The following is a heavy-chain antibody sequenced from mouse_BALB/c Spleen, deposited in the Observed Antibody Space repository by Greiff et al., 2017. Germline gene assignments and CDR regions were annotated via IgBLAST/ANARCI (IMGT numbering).Heavy chain of an antibody. CDR1: GFSLTSYG. Sequence: QVQLKESGPGLVQPSQSLSITCTVSGFSLTSYGVHWVRQSPGKGLEWLGVIWSGGSTDYNAAFISRLSISKDNSKSQVFFKMNSLQANDTAIYYCASGYGNYYAMDDWGQGTSVTVSS. CDR3: ASGYGNYYAMDD. V-gene: IGHV2-2*02. J-gene: IGHJ4*01. D-gene: IGHD2-1*01. CDR2: IWSGGST.